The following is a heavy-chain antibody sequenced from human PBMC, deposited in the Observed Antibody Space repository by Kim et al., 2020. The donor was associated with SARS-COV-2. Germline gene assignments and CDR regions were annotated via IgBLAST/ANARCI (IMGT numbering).Heavy chain of an antibody. CDR2: IYYSGST. V-gene: IGHV4-31*03. Sequence: SETLSLTCTVSGGSISSGGYYWSWIRQHPGKGLEWIGYIYYSGSTYYNPSLKSRVTISVDTSKNQFSLKLSSVTAADTAVYYCAREVNGDYILIGDYGMDVWGQGTTVTVSS. CDR1: GGSISSGGYY. J-gene: IGHJ6*02. CDR3: AREVNGDYILIGDYGMDV. D-gene: IGHD4-17*01.